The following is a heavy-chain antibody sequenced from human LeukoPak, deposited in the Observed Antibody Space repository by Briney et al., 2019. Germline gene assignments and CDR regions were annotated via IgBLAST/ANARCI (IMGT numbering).Heavy chain of an antibody. Sequence: PGRSLRLSCAASGFTFSSYAMHWVRQAPGKGLEWVAVISYDGSNKYYADSVKGRFTISRDNSKNTLYLQMNSLRAEDRAVYYCARVVVVTHYFDYWGQGTLVTVSS. D-gene: IGHD4-23*01. J-gene: IGHJ4*02. CDR1: GFTFSSYA. CDR2: ISYDGSNK. V-gene: IGHV3-30-3*01. CDR3: ARVVVVTHYFDY.